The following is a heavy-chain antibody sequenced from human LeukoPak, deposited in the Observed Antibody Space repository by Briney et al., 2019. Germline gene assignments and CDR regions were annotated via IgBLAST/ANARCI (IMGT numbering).Heavy chain of an antibody. CDR3: ARGGTYYDFWSGEPDFDY. J-gene: IGHJ4*02. CDR2: IYYSGST. D-gene: IGHD3-3*01. V-gene: IGHV4-59*11. Sequence: SETLSLTCTVSGGSICSHYWSWIRQPPGKGLEWIGYIYYSGSTNYNPSLKSRVTISVDTSKNQFSLKLSSVTAADTAVYYCARGGTYYDFWSGEPDFDYWGQGTLVTVSS. CDR1: GGSICSHY.